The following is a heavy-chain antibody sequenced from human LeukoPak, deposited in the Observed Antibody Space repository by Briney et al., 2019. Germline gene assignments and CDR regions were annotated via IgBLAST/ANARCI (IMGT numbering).Heavy chain of an antibody. D-gene: IGHD3-16*02. V-gene: IGHV1-2*02. CDR3: ARDKLGLWEFSLYDQ. CDR2: MNPNSGGT. CDR1: VYTLTGYY. Sequence: ASVKVSCKASVYTLTGYYMHWVRQAPGQGLEWMGWMNPNSGGTKYAQKFQGRVTMTRDTSISTAYMELSRLRSDDTAMYYCARDKLGLWEFSLYDQWGQGTLVTVFS. J-gene: IGHJ5*02.